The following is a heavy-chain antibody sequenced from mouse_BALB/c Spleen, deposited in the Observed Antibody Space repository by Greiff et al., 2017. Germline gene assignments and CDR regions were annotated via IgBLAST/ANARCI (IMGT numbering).Heavy chain of an antibody. CDR1: GYTFTSYW. J-gene: IGHJ3*01. CDR3: APITTAFAY. CDR2: INPSNGRT. V-gene: IGHV1S81*02. Sequence: QVQLQQSGAELVKPGASVKLSCKASGYTFTSYWMHWVKQRPGQGLEWIGEINPSNGRTNYNEKFKSKATLTVDKSSSTAYMQLSSLTSEDSAVYYCAPITTAFAYWGQGTLVTVSA. D-gene: IGHD1-2*01.